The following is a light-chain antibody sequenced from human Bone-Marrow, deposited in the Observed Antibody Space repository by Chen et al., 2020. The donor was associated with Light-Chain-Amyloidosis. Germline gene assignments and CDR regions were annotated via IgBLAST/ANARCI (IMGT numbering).Light chain of an antibody. CDR2: AND. Sequence: QSVLTQPPSVSGATGQRVTISCTGRSSNIGAGYDVHWYQQLPGTAPKLLIYANDNRPSGVPDRFSGSKSGTSASLAITGLQAEDEADYYCQSYDTRLSGLYVFGTGTKVTVL. CDR3: QSYDTRLSGLYV. CDR1: SSNIGAGYD. J-gene: IGLJ1*01. V-gene: IGLV1-40*01.